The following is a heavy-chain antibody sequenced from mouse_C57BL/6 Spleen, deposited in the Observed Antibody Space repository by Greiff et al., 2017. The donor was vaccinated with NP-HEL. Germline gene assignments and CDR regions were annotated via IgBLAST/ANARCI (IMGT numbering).Heavy chain of an antibody. J-gene: IGHJ2*01. Sequence: EVKLVESGGGLVKPGGSLKLSCAASGFTFSSYAMSWVRQTPEKRLEWVATISDGGSYTYYPDNVKGRFTISRDNAKNNLYLQMSHLKSEDTAMYYCAREWGIYYYGSSLDYWGQGTTLTVSS. CDR3: AREWGIYYYGSSLDY. CDR2: ISDGGSYT. V-gene: IGHV5-4*01. D-gene: IGHD1-1*01. CDR1: GFTFSSYA.